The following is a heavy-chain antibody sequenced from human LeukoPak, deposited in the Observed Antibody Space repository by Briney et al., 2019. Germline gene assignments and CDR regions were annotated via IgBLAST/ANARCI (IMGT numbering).Heavy chain of an antibody. J-gene: IGHJ6*03. V-gene: IGHV4-61*02. Sequence: PSETLSLTCTVSGGSISSGSYYWSWIRQPAGKGLEWIGRMYTSGSTNYNPSLKSRVTISIDTSKNQFSLKLSSVTAADTAVYYCAREIPLPRVQWLAGENHYYYYMDVWGKGTTVTISS. CDR3: AREIPLPRVQWLAGENHYYYYMDV. CDR2: MYTSGST. CDR1: GGSISSGSYY. D-gene: IGHD6-19*01.